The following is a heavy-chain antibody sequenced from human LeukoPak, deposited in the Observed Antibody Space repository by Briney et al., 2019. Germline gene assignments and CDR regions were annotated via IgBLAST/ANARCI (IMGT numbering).Heavy chain of an antibody. CDR2: SNPDSGGT. Sequence: ASVKVSCKAYGNSVTAYYIHWVRQPPAQGLGWMGWSNPDSGGTNCALNFQGRVTLTRDTSIIPAYMELSRLRSDDTAVYYCARGATYYDVLTGSNFDDWGQGTLVTVSS. CDR3: ARGATYYDVLTGSNFDD. V-gene: IGHV1-2*02. J-gene: IGHJ5*02. D-gene: IGHD3-9*01. CDR1: GNSVTAYY.